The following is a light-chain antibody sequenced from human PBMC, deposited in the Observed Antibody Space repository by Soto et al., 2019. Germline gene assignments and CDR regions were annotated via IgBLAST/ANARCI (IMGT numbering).Light chain of an antibody. Sequence: EIGLTQSPGTLSLSPGERATLSCRASQSVSNNYLAWYQQKPGQAPRLLIYGASSRATGIPDRFSGSGSGTDFTLTISRLEPEDFAVYYCQQYGSSITFGQGTRLEIK. V-gene: IGKV3-20*01. CDR3: QQYGSSIT. CDR2: GAS. CDR1: QSVSNNY. J-gene: IGKJ5*01.